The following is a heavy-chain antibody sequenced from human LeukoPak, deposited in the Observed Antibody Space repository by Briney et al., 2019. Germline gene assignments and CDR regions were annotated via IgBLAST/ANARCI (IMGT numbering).Heavy chain of an antibody. V-gene: IGHV3-23*01. CDR3: AKDQEKDHYYGSGSGY. D-gene: IGHD3-10*01. CDR2: ISGSGGST. Sequence: GGSLRLSCEASGFTFSSYAMSWARQAPGQGLEWVSGISGSGGSTYYADSVQGRFTISRDNSKNTLFLQMNSLRAEDTAVYYCAKDQEKDHYYGSGSGYWGQGALLTVSS. J-gene: IGHJ4*02. CDR1: GFTFSSYA.